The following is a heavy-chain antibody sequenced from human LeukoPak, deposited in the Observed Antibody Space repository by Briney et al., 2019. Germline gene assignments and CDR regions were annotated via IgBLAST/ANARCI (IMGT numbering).Heavy chain of an antibody. CDR3: AKDLDYYGSGSPFDY. CDR2: ISGSGGST. D-gene: IGHD3-10*01. Sequence: GGSLRLSCAASRFTFSSYAMSWVRQAPGKGLEWVSAISGSGGSTYYADSVKGRFTISRDNSKNTLYLQMNSLRAEDTAVYYCAKDLDYYGSGSPFDYWGQGTLVTVSS. J-gene: IGHJ4*02. V-gene: IGHV3-23*01. CDR1: RFTFSSYA.